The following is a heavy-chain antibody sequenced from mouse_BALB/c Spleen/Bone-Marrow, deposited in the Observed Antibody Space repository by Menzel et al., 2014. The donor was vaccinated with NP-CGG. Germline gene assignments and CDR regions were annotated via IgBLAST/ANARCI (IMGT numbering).Heavy chain of an antibody. Sequence: QVQLKQSGAELVRPGVSVKISCKGSGYTFTDYAMHWVKQSHAKSLEWIGVISTYYGDASYNQKFKGKATMTVDKSSSTAYMELARLTSEDSAIYYCARRGRYDGFDYWGQGTTPTVSS. CDR2: ISTYYGDA. D-gene: IGHD2-14*01. J-gene: IGHJ2*01. CDR3: ARRGRYDGFDY. CDR1: GYTFTDYA. V-gene: IGHV1S137*01.